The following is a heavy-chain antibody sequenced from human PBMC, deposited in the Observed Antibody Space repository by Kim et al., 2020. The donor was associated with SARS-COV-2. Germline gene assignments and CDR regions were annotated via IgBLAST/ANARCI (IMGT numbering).Heavy chain of an antibody. D-gene: IGHD6-13*01. CDR1: GFTFSNAW. J-gene: IGHJ1*01. V-gene: IGHV3-15*01. CDR3: TTTAGAHSWYPGLSEYFQH. Sequence: GGSLRLSCAASGFTFSNAWMSWVRQAPGKGLEWVGRIKSKTDGGTTDYAAPVKGRFTISRDDSKNTLYLQMNSLKTEDTAVYYCTTTAGAHSWYPGLSEYFQHWGQGTLVTVSS. CDR2: IKSKTDGGTT.